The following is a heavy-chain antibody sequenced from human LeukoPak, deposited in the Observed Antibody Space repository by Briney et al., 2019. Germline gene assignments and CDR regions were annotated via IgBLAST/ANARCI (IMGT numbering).Heavy chain of an antibody. Sequence: PGRSLRLSCAASGFTFSSYAMHWVRQAPGKGLEWASSISSSSSYIYYADSVKGRFTISRDNAKNSLYLQMNSLRAEDTAVYYCARGDSSGWYDLFDYWGQGTLVTVSS. D-gene: IGHD6-19*01. CDR3: ARGDSSGWYDLFDY. CDR2: ISSSSSYI. J-gene: IGHJ4*02. CDR1: GFTFSSYA. V-gene: IGHV3-21*01.